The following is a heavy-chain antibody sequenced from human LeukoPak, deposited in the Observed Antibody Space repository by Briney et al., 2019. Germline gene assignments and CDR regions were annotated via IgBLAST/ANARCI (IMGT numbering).Heavy chain of an antibody. V-gene: IGHV1-18*01. J-gene: IGHJ3*02. CDR2: ISAYNGNT. D-gene: IGHD3-22*01. CDR1: GYTFTSYG. Sequence: GASVKVSCTASGYTFTSYGISWVRQAPGQGLEWMGWISAYNGNTNYAQKLQGRVTMTTDTSTSTAYMELRCLRSDDTAVYYCARGGPLMIVQMDDAFDIWGQGTMVTVSS. CDR3: ARGGPLMIVQMDDAFDI.